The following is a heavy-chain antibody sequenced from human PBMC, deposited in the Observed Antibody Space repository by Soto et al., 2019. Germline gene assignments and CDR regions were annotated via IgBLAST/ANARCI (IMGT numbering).Heavy chain of an antibody. CDR3: ARCCGGSCSPEGMDV. Sequence: GESLKISCKGSGYSFTSYWISWVRQMPGKGLEWMGRIDPSDSYTNYSPSLQGHVTISADKSISTAYLQWSSLKASDTAMYYCARCCGGSCSPEGMDVWGQGTTVTAS. D-gene: IGHD2-15*01. J-gene: IGHJ6*02. V-gene: IGHV5-10-1*01. CDR2: IDPSDSYT. CDR1: GYSFTSYW.